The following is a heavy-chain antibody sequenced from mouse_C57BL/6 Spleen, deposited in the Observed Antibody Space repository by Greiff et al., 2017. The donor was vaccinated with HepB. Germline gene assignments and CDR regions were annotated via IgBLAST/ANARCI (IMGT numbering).Heavy chain of an antibody. Sequence: VHLVESGAELVRPGASVKLSCKASGYTFTDYYINWVKQRPGQGLEWIARIYPGSGNTYYNEKFKGKATLTAEKSSSTAYMQLSSLTSEDSAVYFCAREDYYGSSPYWYFDVWGTGTTVTVSS. CDR2: IYPGSGNT. D-gene: IGHD1-1*01. CDR1: GYTFTDYY. J-gene: IGHJ1*03. CDR3: AREDYYGSSPYWYFDV. V-gene: IGHV1-76*01.